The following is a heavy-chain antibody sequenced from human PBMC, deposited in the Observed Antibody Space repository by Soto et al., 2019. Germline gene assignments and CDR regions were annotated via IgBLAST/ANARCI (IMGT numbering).Heavy chain of an antibody. CDR1: GFTFSSYG. D-gene: IGHD4-17*01. V-gene: IGHV3-33*01. J-gene: IGHJ6*02. CDR3: ARGSRSMTTVTTDLDV. Sequence: QVQLVESGGGVVQPGRSLRLSCAASGFTFSSYGMHWVRQAPGKGLEWVAVIWYDGSNKYYADSVKGRFTISRDNSKNQLYLQMNSLRAEDTAVYYCARGSRSMTTVTTDLDVWGQGTTVTVSS. CDR2: IWYDGSNK.